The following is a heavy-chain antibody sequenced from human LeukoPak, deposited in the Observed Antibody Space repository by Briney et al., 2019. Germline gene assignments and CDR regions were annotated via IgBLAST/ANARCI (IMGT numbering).Heavy chain of an antibody. V-gene: IGHV4-30-4*01. Sequence: PSQTLSLTCTVSGGSISSGDYYWSWIRQPPGKGXXXXXXIYYSGSTYYNPSLKSRVTISVDTSKNQFSLKLSSVTAADTAVYYCARGDIVVVPAAPYFDYWGQGTLVTVSS. CDR2: IYYSGST. CDR3: ARGDIVVVPAAPYFDY. CDR1: GGSISSGDYY. J-gene: IGHJ4*02. D-gene: IGHD2-2*01.